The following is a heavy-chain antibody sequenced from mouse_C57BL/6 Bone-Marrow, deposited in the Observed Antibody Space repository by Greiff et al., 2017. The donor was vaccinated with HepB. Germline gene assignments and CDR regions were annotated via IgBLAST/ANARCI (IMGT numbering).Heavy chain of an antibody. Sequence: EVQLQQSGPVLVKPGASVKMSCKASGYTFTDYYMNWVKQSHGKSLEWIGVINPYNGGTSYNQKFKGKATLTVDKSSSTAYMELNSLTSEDSAVYYCARKRNWEETYWGQGTLVTVSA. CDR1: GYTFTDYY. D-gene: IGHD4-1*01. V-gene: IGHV1-19*01. CDR3: ARKRNWEETY. J-gene: IGHJ3*01. CDR2: INPYNGGT.